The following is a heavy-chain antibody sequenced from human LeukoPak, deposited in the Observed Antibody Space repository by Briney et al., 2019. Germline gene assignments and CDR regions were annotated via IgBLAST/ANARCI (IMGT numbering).Heavy chain of an antibody. J-gene: IGHJ4*02. CDR1: GGTFSSYA. Sequence: ASVKVSCKASGGTFSSYAISWVRQAPGRGLEWMGGIIPIFGTANYAQKFQGRVTITADESTSTAYMELSSLRSEDTAVYYCASGRIAVAHSFSGFDYWGQGTLVTVSS. CDR2: IIPIFGTA. D-gene: IGHD6-19*01. V-gene: IGHV1-69*13. CDR3: ASGRIAVAHSFSGFDY.